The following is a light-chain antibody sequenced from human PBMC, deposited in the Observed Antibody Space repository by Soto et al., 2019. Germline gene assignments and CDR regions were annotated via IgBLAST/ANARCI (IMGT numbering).Light chain of an antibody. Sequence: AIQLTQSPSSLSASVGDRVTITCRASQGISSALAWYQQKPGKAPKLLIYDASRLESAVPSRFSGSGSGTDFTLTISSLQPEDFATYYCQQFNSYRLFTFGPGTKVDIK. CDR1: QGISSA. CDR3: QQFNSYRLFT. CDR2: DAS. V-gene: IGKV1-13*02. J-gene: IGKJ3*01.